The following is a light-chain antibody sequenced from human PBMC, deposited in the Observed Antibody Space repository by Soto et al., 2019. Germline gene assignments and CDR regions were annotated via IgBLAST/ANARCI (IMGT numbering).Light chain of an antibody. CDR1: QSVDTSD. CDR2: STS. CDR3: QHFGRSPLT. Sequence: VLTQSPGTLSLSPGERATLSCRASQSVDTSDIAWYQQKPGQAPRLLIYSTSIRAAGIPDRFSVSGSGPDFSLTISRLEPEEFAVYYCQHFGRSPLTFGGGTKVEIK. V-gene: IGKV3-20*01. J-gene: IGKJ4*01.